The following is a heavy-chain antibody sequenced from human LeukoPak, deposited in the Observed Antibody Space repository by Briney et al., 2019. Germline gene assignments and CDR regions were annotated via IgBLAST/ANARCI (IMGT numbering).Heavy chain of an antibody. D-gene: IGHD6-13*01. CDR1: GFTVSTNY. Sequence: GGSLRLSCAASGFTVSTNYMSWVRDAPGAGLERGSVIYSGGTTYYADSVKGRFTITRDNSKITLYLQMNSLRAEGTAVYYCARDRGGSRSDCWGQGTLVTVSS. CDR2: IYSGGTT. V-gene: IGHV3-66*01. CDR3: ARDRGGSRSDC. J-gene: IGHJ4*02.